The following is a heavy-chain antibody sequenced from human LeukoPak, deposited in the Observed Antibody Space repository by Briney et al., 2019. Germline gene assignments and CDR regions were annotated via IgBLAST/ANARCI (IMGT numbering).Heavy chain of an antibody. CDR2: ITTSGDT. V-gene: IGHV3-13*01. CDR1: GFSFSSYD. Sequence: PGGSLRLSCATSGFSFSSYDIHWLRQAAGRGLERVSSITTSGDTNYAASVRGRFTISRENAKNSLFLQMNSLRPQDTAIYFCAIFVHYYDTTGYRKEGWDFWGTGTTVAVSP. D-gene: IGHD3-22*01. J-gene: IGHJ6*04. CDR3: AIFVHYYDTTGYRKEGWDF.